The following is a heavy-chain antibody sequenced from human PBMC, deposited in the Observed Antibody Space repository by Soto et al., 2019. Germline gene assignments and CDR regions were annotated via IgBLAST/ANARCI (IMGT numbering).Heavy chain of an antibody. D-gene: IGHD3-3*01. CDR3: AGGQLLEWLQLYYYYGMDV. CDR1: GFTFSSYS. Sequence: GGSLRLSCAASGFTFSSYSMNWVRQAPGKXLEWVSSISSSSSYIYYADSVKGRFTISRDNAKNSLYLQMNSLRAEDTAVYYCAGGQLLEWLQLYYYYGMDVWCQGTTVSL. J-gene: IGHJ6*02. CDR2: ISSSSSYI. V-gene: IGHV3-21*01.